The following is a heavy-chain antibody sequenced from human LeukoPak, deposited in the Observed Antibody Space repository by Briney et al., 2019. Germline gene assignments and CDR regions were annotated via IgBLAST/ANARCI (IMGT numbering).Heavy chain of an antibody. V-gene: IGHV3-30*04. CDR2: VSSDGRNK. CDR3: ARGGPLGDY. CDR1: GFTFSSHA. Sequence: PGGSLRLSCAASGFTFSSHAMHWVRQAPGKGLEWVAVVSSDGRNKYYAGSVKGRFTISRDNSKNTLYLQMNSLRTEDTAVYYCARGGPLGDYWGQGTLVTVSS. J-gene: IGHJ4*02. D-gene: IGHD3-16*01.